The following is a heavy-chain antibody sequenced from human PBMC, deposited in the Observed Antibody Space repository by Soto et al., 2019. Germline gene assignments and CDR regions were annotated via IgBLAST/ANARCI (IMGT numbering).Heavy chain of an antibody. CDR3: ARVRGYSYGYGSFDY. Sequence: QVQLQESGPGLVKPSETLSLTCTVSGGSISSYCWSWIRQPPGKGLEWIGYIYYSGSTNYNPSLKSRVTISVDTSKNQFSLKWSSVTAADTAVYYCARVRGYSYGYGSFDYWGQGTLVTVSS. J-gene: IGHJ4*02. D-gene: IGHD5-18*01. CDR2: IYYSGST. V-gene: IGHV4-59*01. CDR1: GGSISSYC.